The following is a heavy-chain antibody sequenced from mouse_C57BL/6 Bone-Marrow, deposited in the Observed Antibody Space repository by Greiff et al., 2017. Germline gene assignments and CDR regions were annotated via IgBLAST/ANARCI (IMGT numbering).Heavy chain of an antibody. J-gene: IGHJ3*01. Sequence: DVKLQESGAELVRPGASVKLSCTASGFNIKDDYMHWVKQRPEQGLEWIGWIDPENGDTEYASKFQGKATITADTSSNTAYLQLSSLTSEDTAVXYCTTSIGFAYWGQGTLVTVSA. CDR3: TTSIGFAY. CDR2: IDPENGDT. CDR1: GFNIKDDY. V-gene: IGHV14-4*01.